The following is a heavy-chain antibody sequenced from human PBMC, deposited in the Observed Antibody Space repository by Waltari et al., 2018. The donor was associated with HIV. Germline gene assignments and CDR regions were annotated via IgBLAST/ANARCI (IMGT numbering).Heavy chain of an antibody. CDR2: ISATGKT. CDR1: GFNFRAYI. V-gene: IGHV3-23*01. J-gene: IGHJ5*02. Sequence: EVQLLESGGGLVQPGGSLRLSCAASGFNFRAYIMTWVRQAPGEGLEWVSGISATGKTYYADSVKGRFTISRDNSKNTLSLLMNSLRVEDTAVYYCAKVSVGIPVAGTKVSWGQGTLVTVSS. CDR3: AKVSVGIPVAGTKVS. D-gene: IGHD6-19*01.